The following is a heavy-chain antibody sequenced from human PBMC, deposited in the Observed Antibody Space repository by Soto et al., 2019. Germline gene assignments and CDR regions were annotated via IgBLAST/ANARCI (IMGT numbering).Heavy chain of an antibody. CDR2: INVGDDKT. CDR3: GRAKYDYIWGSYHPFDQ. Sequence: QVQLVQSGAAVKKPGASVRLSCKVSGKSFDNFAVHWVRQTPGQRPEWMGRINVGDDKTKYSEKFQGRVIVSYDTSATTAYMELRALSSEDTAVYYCGRAKYDYIWGSYHPFDQWAQGAQVTVAS. V-gene: IGHV1-3*01. CDR1: GKSFDNFA. D-gene: IGHD3-16*02. J-gene: IGHJ4*02.